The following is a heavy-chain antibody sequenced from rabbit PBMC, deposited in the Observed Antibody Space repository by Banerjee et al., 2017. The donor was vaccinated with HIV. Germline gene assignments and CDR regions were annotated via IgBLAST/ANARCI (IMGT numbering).Heavy chain of an antibody. D-gene: IGHD1-1*01. CDR3: ARDPLAYTDIATYDAL. CDR2: IDPIFGNT. J-gene: IGHJ4*01. Sequence: QSLEESGGDLVKPGASLTLTCTASGFDFSNYYIQWVRQAPGKGLEWIGYIDPIFGNTYYASWVNGRFTISSDNAQNTVDLQMNSLTAADTATYFCARDPLAYTDIATYDALWGPGTLVTVS. CDR1: GFDFSNYY. V-gene: IGHV1S43*01.